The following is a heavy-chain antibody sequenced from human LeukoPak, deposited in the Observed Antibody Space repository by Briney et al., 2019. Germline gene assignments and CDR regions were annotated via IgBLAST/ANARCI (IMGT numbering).Heavy chain of an antibody. CDR2: IDYSGST. Sequence: SQTLSLTCTVSGGSISGGEYYWSWIRQPPGKGLEWLRYIDYSGSTYYNPSLKSRVTISVDTSKNQFSLKLSSVTAADTAVYYCASTYCSSTSCYRDYYYGMDVWGQGTTVTVSS. V-gene: IGHV4-30-4*01. J-gene: IGHJ6*02. D-gene: IGHD2-2*01. CDR3: ASTYCSSTSCYRDYYYGMDV. CDR1: GGSISGGEYY.